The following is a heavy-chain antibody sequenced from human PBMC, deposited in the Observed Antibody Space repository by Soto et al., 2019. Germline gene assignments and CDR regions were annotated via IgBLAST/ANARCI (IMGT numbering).Heavy chain of an antibody. CDR3: ARDLVVPYYYYYGMDV. J-gene: IGHJ6*02. CDR1: GGSISDISYC. V-gene: IGHV4-30-4*08. D-gene: IGHD2-2*01. CDR2: IYYSGST. Sequence: PSETLSLTCTVSGGSISDISYCWGWIRQPPGKGLEWIGYIYYSGSTCYNPSLKSRVTISVDTSKNQFSLKLSSVTAADTAVYYCARDLVVPYYYYYGMDVWGQGTTVTVSS.